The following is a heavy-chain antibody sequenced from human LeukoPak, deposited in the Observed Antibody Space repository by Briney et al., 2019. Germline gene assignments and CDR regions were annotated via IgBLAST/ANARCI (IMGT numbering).Heavy chain of an antibody. V-gene: IGHV1-2*02. CDR1: GYTFTGYY. D-gene: IGHD1-14*01. J-gene: IGHJ4*02. Sequence: EASVKVSCKASGYTFTGYYMHWVRQAPGQGLEWMGWINPNSGATKYVQRFQGRVTMTRDTSITTAYMELSRLRSDDTAVYYCARGLIDLPGRYAPDSKPAPPLGAYWGQGSLVTVSS. CDR2: INPNSGAT. CDR3: ARGLIDLPGRYAPDSKPAPPLGAY.